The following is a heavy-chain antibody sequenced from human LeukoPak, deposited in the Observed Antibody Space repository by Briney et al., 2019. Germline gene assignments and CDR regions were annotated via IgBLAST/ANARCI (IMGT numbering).Heavy chain of an antibody. V-gene: IGHV1-18*01. CDR2: ISAYNGNT. J-gene: IGHJ6*03. CDR3: ARDPIVLRYFDWLLYGGGYSHYYYMDV. D-gene: IGHD3-9*01. Sequence: ASVKVSCKASGYTFTSYGISWVRQAPGQGLEWMGWISAYNGNTNYAQKLQGRVTMTTDTSTSTAYMELRSLRSDDTAVYYCARDPIVLRYFDWLLYGGGYSHYYYMDVWGKGTTVTVSS. CDR1: GYTFTSYG.